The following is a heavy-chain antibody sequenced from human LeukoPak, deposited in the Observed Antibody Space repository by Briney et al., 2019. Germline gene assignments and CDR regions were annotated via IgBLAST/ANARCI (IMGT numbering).Heavy chain of an antibody. D-gene: IGHD2-15*01. J-gene: IGHJ3*02. CDR2: VSFGGGT. V-gene: IGHV4-59*01. Sequence: SETLSLTCTVSGGSISTDYWSWIRQPPGKGLDWIGYVSFGGGTNYNPSLKSRVITSADASKNQFSLNLTSVTAADTAVYYCVRASVESGGAFDIWGQGTMVTVSS. CDR1: GGSISTDY. CDR3: VRASVESGGAFDI.